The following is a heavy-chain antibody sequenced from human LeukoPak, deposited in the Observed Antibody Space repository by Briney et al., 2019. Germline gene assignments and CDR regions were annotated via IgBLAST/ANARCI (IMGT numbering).Heavy chain of an antibody. D-gene: IGHD1-7*01. CDR3: AKRRGLELLYYYYMDV. CDR1: GFTFSSYA. CDR2: ISGSGGST. Sequence: GGSLRLSCAASGFTFSSYAMSWVRQAPGKGLEWVSAISGSGGSTYYADSVKGRFTISRDNSKNTLYLQMNSLRAEDTAVYYCAKRRGLELLYYYYMDVWGKGTTVTVSS. V-gene: IGHV3-23*01. J-gene: IGHJ6*03.